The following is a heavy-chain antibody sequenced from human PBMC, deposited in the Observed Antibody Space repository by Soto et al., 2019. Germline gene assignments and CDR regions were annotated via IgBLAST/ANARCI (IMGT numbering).Heavy chain of an antibody. Sequence: PSETLSLTCAVSGGSISSYYWSWIRQPPGKGLEWIGYIYYSGSTNYNPSLKSRVTISVDTSKNQFSLKLSSVTAADTAVYYCARSASGGYSYGFFDYSGQGTLVTVSS. D-gene: IGHD5-18*01. CDR3: ARSASGGYSYGFFDY. CDR2: IYYSGST. V-gene: IGHV4-59*08. CDR1: GGSISSYY. J-gene: IGHJ4*02.